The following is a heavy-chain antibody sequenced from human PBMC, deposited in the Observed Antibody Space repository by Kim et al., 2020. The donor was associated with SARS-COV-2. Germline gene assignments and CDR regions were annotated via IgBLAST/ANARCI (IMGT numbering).Heavy chain of an antibody. D-gene: IGHD3-10*01. CDR2: VSSDAGIT. CDR3: AKALRRLSMSLGY. Sequence: GGSLRLSCAASGFTFSNDAMSWVRQAPGKGLEWVSSVSSDAGITHYADSVKGRFTISRDNSKNMLYLQMNSLRAEDTAVYYCAKALRRLSMSLGYWGQGTLVTVSS. CDR1: GFTFSNDA. V-gene: IGHV3-23*01. J-gene: IGHJ4*02.